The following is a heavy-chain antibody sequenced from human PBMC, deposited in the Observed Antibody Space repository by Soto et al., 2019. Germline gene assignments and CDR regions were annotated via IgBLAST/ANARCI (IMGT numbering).Heavy chain of an antibody. Sequence: GASVKVSCKASGYTFTSYGISWVRQAPGQGLEWMGWISAYNGNTNYAQKLQGRVTMTTDTSTSTAYMELRSLRSDDTAVYYCARDSSIWDTAMADYYYYGMDVWGQGTTVTVSS. V-gene: IGHV1-18*01. CDR3: ARDSSIWDTAMADYYYYGMDV. D-gene: IGHD5-18*01. CDR1: GYTFTSYG. J-gene: IGHJ6*02. CDR2: ISAYNGNT.